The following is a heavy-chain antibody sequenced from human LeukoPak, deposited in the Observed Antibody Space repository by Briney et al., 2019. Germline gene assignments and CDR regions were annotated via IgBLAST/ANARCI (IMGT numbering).Heavy chain of an antibody. Sequence: SGTLSLTCTVSGGSISSGSYNWSWIRQPAGKGREWIIRIYTSASTNYNPSLTSQVTISVDTSNNQFSLKLSTVTAADSAVYYCTLSMRNTSYHRSALEIWGQGTMVTVSS. J-gene: IGHJ3*02. V-gene: IGHV4-61*02. D-gene: IGHD2/OR15-2a*01. CDR3: TLSMRNTSYHRSALEI. CDR2: IYTSAST. CDR1: GGSISSGSYN.